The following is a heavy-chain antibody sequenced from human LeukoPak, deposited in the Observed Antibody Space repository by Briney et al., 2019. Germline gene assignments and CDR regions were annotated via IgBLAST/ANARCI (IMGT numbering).Heavy chain of an antibody. CDR2: IRYDGSNK. V-gene: IGHV3-30*02. CDR3: AKSLGYDILTGYNPDAFDI. J-gene: IGHJ3*02. Sequence: GGSLRLSCAASGFTFSSYGMHWVRQAPGKGLEWVAFIRYDGSNKYYADSVKGRFTISRDNSKNTLYLQMNSLRAEDTAVYYCAKSLGYDILTGYNPDAFDIWGQGTMVTVSS. D-gene: IGHD3-9*01. CDR1: GFTFSSYG.